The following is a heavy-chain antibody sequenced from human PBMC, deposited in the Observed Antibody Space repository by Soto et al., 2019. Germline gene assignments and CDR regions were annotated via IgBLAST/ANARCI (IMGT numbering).Heavy chain of an antibody. V-gene: IGHV3-64D*06. J-gene: IGHJ3*02. CDR2: ISSNGGST. CDR1: GFTFSSYA. CDR3: VTADCSGGSCSGAFDI. D-gene: IGHD2-15*01. Sequence: PGGSLRLSCSASGFTFSSYAMHWVRQAPGKGLEYVSAISSNGGSTYYADSVKGRFTISRDNSKNTLYLQMSSLGAEDTAVYYCVTADCSGGSCSGAFDIWGQGTMVTVSS.